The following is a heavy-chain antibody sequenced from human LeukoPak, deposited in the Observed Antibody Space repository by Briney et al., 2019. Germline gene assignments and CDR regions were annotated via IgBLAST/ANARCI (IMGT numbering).Heavy chain of an antibody. CDR1: GGSISSYY. J-gene: IGHJ5*02. V-gene: IGHV4-39*07. CDR3: ARGYSSSWYNWFDP. CDR2: IYYSGST. Sequence: SETLSLTCTVSGGSISSYYWGWIRQPPGKGLEWIGSIYYSGSTYYNPSLKSRVTISVDTSKNQFSLKLSSVTAADTAVYYCARGYSSSWYNWFDPWGQGTLVTVSS. D-gene: IGHD6-13*01.